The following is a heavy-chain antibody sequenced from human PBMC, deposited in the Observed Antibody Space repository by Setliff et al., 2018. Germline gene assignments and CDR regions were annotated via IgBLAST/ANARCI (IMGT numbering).Heavy chain of an antibody. Sequence: PGGSLRLSCAASGFTFSDYYMTWIRQAPGKGLEWVSYISRGGNTIYYADSVKGRFTISRDNARDSLFLQMNTLRAEDTAVYYCAKNTEWLGDSYDAFDSWGQGTMVTVSS. CDR3: AKNTEWLGDSYDAFDS. CDR1: GFTFSDYY. J-gene: IGHJ3*02. D-gene: IGHD6-19*01. CDR2: ISRGGNTI. V-gene: IGHV3-11*04.